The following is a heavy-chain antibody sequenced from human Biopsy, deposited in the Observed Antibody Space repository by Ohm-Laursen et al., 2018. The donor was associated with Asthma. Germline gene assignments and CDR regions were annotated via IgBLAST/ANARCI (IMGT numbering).Heavy chain of an antibody. Sequence: SVKVSCKASGDSSSNYAISWVRQAPGQGLEWMGGLIPVLGTPDHAQMFEGRVTITADESTSTTYMELSSLSSEDTAVYYCARGYSGSDRIVYYYSGLEVWGQGTTVTVSS. D-gene: IGHD5-12*01. V-gene: IGHV1-69*13. J-gene: IGHJ6*02. CDR3: ARGYSGSDRIVYYYSGLEV. CDR1: GDSSSNYA. CDR2: LIPVLGTP.